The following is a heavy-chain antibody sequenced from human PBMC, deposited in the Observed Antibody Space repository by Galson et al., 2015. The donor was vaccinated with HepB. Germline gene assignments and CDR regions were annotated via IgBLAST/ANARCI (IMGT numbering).Heavy chain of an antibody. J-gene: IGHJ3*02. CDR2: IYSGGST. Sequence: SLRLSCAASGFTVSSNYMSWVRQAPGKGLEWVSVIYSGGSTYYADSVKGRFTISRHNSKNTLYLQMNSLRAEDTAVYYCARGLGVAAAGHYLDAFDIWGQGTMVTVSS. CDR3: ARGLGVAAAGHYLDAFDI. D-gene: IGHD6-13*01. CDR1: GFTVSSNY. V-gene: IGHV3-53*04.